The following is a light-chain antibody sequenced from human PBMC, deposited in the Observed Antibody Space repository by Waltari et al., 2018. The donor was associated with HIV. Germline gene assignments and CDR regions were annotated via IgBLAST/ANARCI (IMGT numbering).Light chain of an antibody. Sequence: QAEVTQEPSLTVSPGGTVTLTCGSSTGAVTRRHSPYWFQTQPGQAPRTLIAGTVNNRSWTPARFSGSLLGGKAALTLSGAQPEDEADYYCLLSYGGTLWVFGGGTKLTVL. V-gene: IGLV7-46*01. CDR2: GTV. J-gene: IGLJ3*02. CDR3: LLSYGGTLWV. CDR1: TGAVTRRHS.